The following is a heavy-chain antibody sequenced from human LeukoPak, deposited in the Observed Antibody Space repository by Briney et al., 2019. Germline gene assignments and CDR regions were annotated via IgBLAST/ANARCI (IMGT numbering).Heavy chain of an antibody. V-gene: IGHV3-7*01. CDR2: INPDVSTR. CDR1: GFTFRSYW. D-gene: IGHD1-26*01. Sequence: GGSLRLSCAASGFTFRSYWMRWVRQAPGQGLEWVANINPDVSTRYYVDSVKGRLTISSDNSKNSLFLQMSSLRADDTAVYYCARDDPPGSGTSFYDALPVWGQGTMVTVSS. J-gene: IGHJ3*01. CDR3: ARDDPPGSGTSFYDALPV.